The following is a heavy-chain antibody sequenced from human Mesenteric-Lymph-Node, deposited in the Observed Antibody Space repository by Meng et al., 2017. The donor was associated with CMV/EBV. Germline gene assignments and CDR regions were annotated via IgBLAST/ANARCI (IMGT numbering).Heavy chain of an antibody. CDR3: AREAPLICAFDP. J-gene: IGHJ5*02. Sequence: GESLKISCAASRFTVSSNYMTWVRQAPGKGLEWVSVLYSNGITDYADSVKGRFTISSDNSKNTLYLHMNSLRADDTAVYYCAREAPLICAFDPWGRGTLVTVSS. CDR2: LYSNGIT. V-gene: IGHV3-53*01. CDR1: RFTVSSNY.